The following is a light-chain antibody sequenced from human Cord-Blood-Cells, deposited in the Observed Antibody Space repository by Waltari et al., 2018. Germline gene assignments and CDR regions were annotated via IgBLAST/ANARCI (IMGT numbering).Light chain of an antibody. J-gene: IGKJ1*01. CDR2: AAS. V-gene: IGKV1-9*01. CDR3: QQLNSYPRT. Sequence: DIQLTQSPSFLSASVGDRVPITCRASQGISSYLAWYQQKPGKAPKLLIYAASTLQSGVPSRFSGSGSGTEFTLTISSLQPEDFATYYCQQLNSYPRTFGQWTKVEIK. CDR1: QGISSY.